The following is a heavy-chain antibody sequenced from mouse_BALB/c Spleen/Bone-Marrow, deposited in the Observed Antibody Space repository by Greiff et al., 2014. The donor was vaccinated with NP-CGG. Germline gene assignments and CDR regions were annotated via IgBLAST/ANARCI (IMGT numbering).Heavy chain of an antibody. D-gene: IGHD1-1*01. V-gene: IGHV1S81*02. CDR2: ISPSNGRA. J-gene: IGHJ1*03. CDR3: ARYYYYYFDD. CDR1: GYTFTNYW. Sequence: VQLQESGAEVVKPGASVRLSCKTSGYTFTNYWMHWVKQRPGQGLEWIGDISPSNGRATYSEKFKSKATLTVDTSSSTSFMQPSILTYDAATVYYCARYYYYYFDDWGTGTTVTVSS.